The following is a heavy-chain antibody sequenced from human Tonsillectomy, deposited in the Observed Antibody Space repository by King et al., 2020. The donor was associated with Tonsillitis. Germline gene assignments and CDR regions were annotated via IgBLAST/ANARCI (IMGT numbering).Heavy chain of an antibody. D-gene: IGHD3-10*01. V-gene: IGHV1-2*02. CDR1: GYTFTGYY. CDR2: INPNSGGT. J-gene: IGHJ4*02. CDR3: ARDSERWCGENDY. Sequence: VQLVESGAEVKKPGASVKVSCKASGYTFTGYYMHWVRQAPGQGLEWLGWINPNSGGTHYAQKFQGRVTMTRDTSISTAYMELSRLRSDDTAVYYCARDSERWCGENDYWGQGTLVTVSS.